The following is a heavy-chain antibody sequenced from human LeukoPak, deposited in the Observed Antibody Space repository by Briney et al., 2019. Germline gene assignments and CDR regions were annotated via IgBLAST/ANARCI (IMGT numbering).Heavy chain of an antibody. Sequence: PGGSLRLSCAVSGFTFTTYGMHWVRQAPGKGLEWVALISFDGSEKYYADSVKGRFTISRDNSKKTMYLQMNSVRVEDTAVYFCAKEVKMFRGPMTTRHFDYGGQGALVTASP. J-gene: IGHJ4*02. CDR2: ISFDGSEK. CDR3: AKEVKMFRGPMTTRHFDY. CDR1: GFTFTTYG. D-gene: IGHD3-10*01. V-gene: IGHV3-30*18.